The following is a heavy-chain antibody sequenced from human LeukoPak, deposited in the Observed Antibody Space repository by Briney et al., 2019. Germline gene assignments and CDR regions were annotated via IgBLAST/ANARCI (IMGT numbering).Heavy chain of an antibody. CDR3: AGDFLIGEKVFDY. CDR1: GVTFAIYG. D-gene: IGHD3-9*01. J-gene: IGHJ4*02. V-gene: IGHV3-33*02. Sequence: PVRSLRLSCAASGVTFAIYGTHSVRQAPAKRLWWVAVVETHERLKYYAASAKVRFTISRDDVKNTVFLQMDSLRAEDTALYYCAGDFLIGEKVFDYWGQGTLVTVSS. CDR2: VETHERLK.